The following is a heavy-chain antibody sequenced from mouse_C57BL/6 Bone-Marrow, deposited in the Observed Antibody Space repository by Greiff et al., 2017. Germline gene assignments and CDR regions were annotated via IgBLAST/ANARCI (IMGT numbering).Heavy chain of an antibody. CDR3: ARDHSNYGSWFAY. D-gene: IGHD2-5*01. CDR2: IDPSESYT. V-gene: IGHV1-50*01. J-gene: IGHJ3*01. CDR1: GYTFTSYW. Sequence: QVQLQQPGAELVKPGASVKLSCKASGYTFTSYWMQWVKQRPGQGLEWIGEIDPSESYTNYNQKFKGKATLTVDTSSSTAYMQLSSLTSEDSAVYYCARDHSNYGSWFAYWGQGTLVTVSA.